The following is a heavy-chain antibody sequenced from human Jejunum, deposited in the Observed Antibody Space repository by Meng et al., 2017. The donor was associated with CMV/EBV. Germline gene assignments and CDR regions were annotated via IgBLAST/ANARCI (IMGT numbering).Heavy chain of an antibody. CDR3: ARNARGSGY. CDR2: IKQDGSEK. CDR1: GFTFGTYW. D-gene: IGHD3-10*01. Sequence: CAASGFTFGTYWMTCVRQVPGKGLAWVATIKQDGSEKYYVDSVKGRFTISRDNAKNSLFLQMNSLRAEDTAMYYCARNARGSGYWGQGTLVTVSS. J-gene: IGHJ4*02. V-gene: IGHV3-7*01.